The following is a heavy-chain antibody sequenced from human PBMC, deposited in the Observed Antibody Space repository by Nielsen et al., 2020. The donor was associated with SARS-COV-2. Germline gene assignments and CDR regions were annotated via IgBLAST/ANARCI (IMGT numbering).Heavy chain of an antibody. V-gene: IGHV4-39*01. CDR1: GGSISSSSYY. CDR3: ARGSGYSGYAVNAFDI. J-gene: IGHJ3*02. Sequence: SETLSLTCTVSGGSISSSSYYWGWIRQPPGKGLEWIGSIYYSGSTYYNPSLKSRVTISVDTSKNQFSLKLSSVTAADTAVYYCARGSGYSGYAVNAFDIWGQGTMVTVSS. CDR2: IYYSGST. D-gene: IGHD5-12*01.